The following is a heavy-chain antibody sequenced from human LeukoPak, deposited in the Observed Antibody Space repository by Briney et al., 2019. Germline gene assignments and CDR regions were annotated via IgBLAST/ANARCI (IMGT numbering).Heavy chain of an antibody. CDR1: GYSFPTYW. CDR3: ARKSRADY. V-gene: IGHV5-51*01. CDR2: MYPGDSET. Sequence: GESLKISCKGSGYSFPTYWIGWVRQTPGKGLEWMGIMYPGDSETRYSPSFQGQVTISADKSISTAYLQWSRLKASDTAMYYCARKSRADYWGQGTLATVSS. J-gene: IGHJ4*02.